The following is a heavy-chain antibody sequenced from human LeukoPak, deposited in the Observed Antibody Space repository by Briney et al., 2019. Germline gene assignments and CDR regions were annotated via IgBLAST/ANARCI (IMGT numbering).Heavy chain of an antibody. J-gene: IGHJ6*02. D-gene: IGHD3-10*01. CDR2: ISWNSGSK. Sequence: PGRSLRLSCTASGFIFDDYGMHWVRQGPGKGLEWVAGISWNSGSKGYADSVEGRFTISRDNAKYALYLEMSSLRTEDTALYYCAKDTDYYAGLDAWGQGTTVTVSS. CDR3: AKDTDYYAGLDA. CDR1: GFIFDDYG. V-gene: IGHV3-9*01.